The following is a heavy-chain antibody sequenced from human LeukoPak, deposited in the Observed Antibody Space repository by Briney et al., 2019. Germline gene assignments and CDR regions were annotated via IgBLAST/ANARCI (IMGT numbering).Heavy chain of an antibody. CDR3: ARDGGYCSSTSCSFDY. V-gene: IGHV4-4*07. D-gene: IGHD2-2*01. CDR1: GGSISSYY. J-gene: IGHJ4*02. Sequence: SGTLSLTCTVSGGSISSYYWSWIRQPAGKGLEWIGRIYTSGSTNYNPSLKSRVTMSVDTSKNQFSLKLSSVTAADTAVYYCARDGGYCSSTSCSFDYWGQGTLVTVSS. CDR2: IYTSGST.